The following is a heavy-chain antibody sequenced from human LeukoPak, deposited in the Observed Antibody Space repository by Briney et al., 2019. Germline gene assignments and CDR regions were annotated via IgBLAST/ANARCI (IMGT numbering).Heavy chain of an antibody. J-gene: IGHJ4*02. CDR2: IYYGGST. V-gene: IGHV4-59*01. CDR3: ARERGIADT. Sequence: KSSETLSLTCAVSGGSISGYYWNWIRQSPGKGLEWLGYIYYGGSTNYNPSLKSRVTISVDTSKNQFSLKLSSVTAADTAVYYCARERGIADTWGQGTLVTVSA. CDR1: GGSISGYY. D-gene: IGHD6-13*01.